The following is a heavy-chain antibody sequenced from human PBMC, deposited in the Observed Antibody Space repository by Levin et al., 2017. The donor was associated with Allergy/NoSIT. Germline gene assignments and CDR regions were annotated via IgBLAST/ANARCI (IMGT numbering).Heavy chain of an antibody. D-gene: IGHD2-8*02. CDR3: ARGAWSKDY. CDR1: GGSMTGYY. J-gene: IGHJ4*02. V-gene: IGHV4-59*01. CDR2: IYYSGTT. Sequence: SETLSLTCSTSGGSMTGYYWSWVRQSPGKGLDWIGYIYYSGTTKYSPSFESRVTMSVDTSKNQFSLNLNSVTAADTAVYYCARGAWSKDYWGQGTLVTVSS.